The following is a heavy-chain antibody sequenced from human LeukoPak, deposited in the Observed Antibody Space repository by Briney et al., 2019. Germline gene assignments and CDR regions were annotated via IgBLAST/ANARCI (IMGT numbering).Heavy chain of an antibody. Sequence: SETLSLTCTVSGGSISSSSYYWGWIRQPPGKGLEWIGYIYYSGSTNYNPSLKSRVTISVDTSKNQFSLKLSSVTAADTAVYYCARDNGYMDVWGKGTTVTVSS. CDR3: ARDNGYMDV. CDR2: IYYSGST. D-gene: IGHD1-1*01. V-gene: IGHV4-61*05. CDR1: GGSISSSSYY. J-gene: IGHJ6*03.